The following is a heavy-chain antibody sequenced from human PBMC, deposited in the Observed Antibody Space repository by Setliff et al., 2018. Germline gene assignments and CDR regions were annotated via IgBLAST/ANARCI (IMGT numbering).Heavy chain of an antibody. CDR1: GSTLTELT. CDR2: FNPEDDEI. D-gene: IGHD3-22*01. Sequence: ASVKVSCKVSGSTLTELTMYWVRQAPGKGLEWMGSFNPEDDEIIYAQKFLGRVTMTEDTSTDTAYMELSSLRSEDTAVYYCATKDYDTSGYYRPFGFWGQGTLVTSPQ. CDR3: ATKDYDTSGYYRPFGF. V-gene: IGHV1-24*01. J-gene: IGHJ4*01.